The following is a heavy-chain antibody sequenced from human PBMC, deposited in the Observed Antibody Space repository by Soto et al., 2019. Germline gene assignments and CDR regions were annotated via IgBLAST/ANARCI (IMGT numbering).Heavy chain of an antibody. Sequence: PAETLSPTCTVSGASIRGGDYYWSCIRQPPGKGLEWIGYIYYSGSTYYNPSLKSRVTISVDTSKNQFSLKLSSVTAADTAVYYCAREVGWGAFDIWGQGTMVT. D-gene: IGHD1-26*01. V-gene: IGHV4-30-4*01. CDR1: GASIRGGDYY. CDR2: IYYSGST. J-gene: IGHJ3*02. CDR3: AREVGWGAFDI.